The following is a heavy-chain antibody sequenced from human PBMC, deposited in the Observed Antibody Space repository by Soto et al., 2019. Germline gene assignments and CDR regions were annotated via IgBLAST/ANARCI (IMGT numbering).Heavy chain of an antibody. V-gene: IGHV3-23*01. CDR3: AKDPGLYYGSETYGMDV. CDR2: ISGSGGST. J-gene: IGHJ6*02. Sequence: PGGSLRLSCAASGFTFSSYAMSWVRQAPGKGLEWVSAISGSGGSTYYADSVKGRFTISRDNSKNTLYLQMNSLRAEDTAVYYCAKDPGLYYGSETYGMDVWGQGTTVTVSS. D-gene: IGHD3-10*01. CDR1: GFTFSSYA.